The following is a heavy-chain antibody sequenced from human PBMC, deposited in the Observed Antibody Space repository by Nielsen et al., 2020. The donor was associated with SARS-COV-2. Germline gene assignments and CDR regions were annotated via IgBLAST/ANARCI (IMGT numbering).Heavy chain of an antibody. Sequence: GESLKISCAASGFTFTNYGMHWVRQVAGKGLEWVAIVSRDGSDTFYVDSLRGRFTISRDNSKNTVYLQMNSLRAEGTAVYHCAKDVWSGAHQIGPDYWGQGTLVTVSS. CDR3: AKDVWSGAHQIGPDY. V-gene: IGHV3-30*18. J-gene: IGHJ4*02. D-gene: IGHD3-3*01. CDR1: GFTFTNYG. CDR2: VSRDGSDT.